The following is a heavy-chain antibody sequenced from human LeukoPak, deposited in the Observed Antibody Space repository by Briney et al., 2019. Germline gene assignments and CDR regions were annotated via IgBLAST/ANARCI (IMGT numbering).Heavy chain of an antibody. CDR2: IYYSGST. Sequence: PSETLSLTCTVSGGSISSSSYYWGWIRQPQGKGLEWIGSIYYSGSTYYNPSLKSRVTISVDTSKNQFSLKLSSVTAADTAVYYCASQRGPFDYWGQGTLVTVSS. D-gene: IGHD3-10*01. CDR3: ASQRGPFDY. CDR1: GGSISSSSYY. J-gene: IGHJ4*02. V-gene: IGHV4-39*01.